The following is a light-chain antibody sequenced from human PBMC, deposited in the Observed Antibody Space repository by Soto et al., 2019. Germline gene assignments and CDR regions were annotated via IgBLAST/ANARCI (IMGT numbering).Light chain of an antibody. Sequence: EIVFAQSPGTLSLSPGERATLSCRASQSVSSSYLAWYQQKPGQAPRLLIYGASSRATGIPDRFSGSGSGTDFTLTISRLEPEDFAVYYCQQYGRSPPKTCGQGTKGDIK. CDR3: QQYGRSPPKT. V-gene: IGKV3-20*01. CDR2: GAS. J-gene: IGKJ1*01. CDR1: QSVSSSY.